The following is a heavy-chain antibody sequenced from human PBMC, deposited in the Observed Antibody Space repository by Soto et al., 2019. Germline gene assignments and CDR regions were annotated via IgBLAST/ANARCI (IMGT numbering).Heavy chain of an antibody. D-gene: IGHD1-20*01. CDR2: ISAYNGNR. V-gene: IGHV1-18*04. CDR1: GFPFTTYG. Sequence: ASVKVSCKASGFPFTTYGFSWVRRAPGQGLEWMGWISAYNGNRNYAQKFQGRVTMTTDTSTSTVYMELRSLTSDDTAVYYFAKDPPITRSLRGTPLMDVWGQGTTVTVSS. J-gene: IGHJ6*02. CDR3: AKDPPITRSLRGTPLMDV.